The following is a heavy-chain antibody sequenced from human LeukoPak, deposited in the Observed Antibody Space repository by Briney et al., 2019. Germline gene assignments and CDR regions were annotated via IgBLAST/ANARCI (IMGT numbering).Heavy chain of an antibody. J-gene: IGHJ6*03. V-gene: IGHV4-61*05. CDR1: GGSISSSSYY. Sequence: PSETLSLTCTVSGGSISSSSYYWGWIRQPPGKGLEWIGYIYYSGSTNYNPSLKSRVTISVDTSKNQFSLKLGSVTAADTAVYYCATDTISTWIPTTYYYYYMDVWGKGTTVTVSS. D-gene: IGHD5-18*01. CDR2: IYYSGST. CDR3: ATDTISTWIPTTYYYYYMDV.